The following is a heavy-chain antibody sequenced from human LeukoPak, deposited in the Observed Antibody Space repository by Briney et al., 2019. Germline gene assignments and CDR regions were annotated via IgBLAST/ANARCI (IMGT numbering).Heavy chain of an antibody. CDR3: AISHGSGKHWFDP. CDR2: IYSGAGT. CDR1: GFTFNKYG. J-gene: IGHJ5*02. V-gene: IGHV3-NL1*01. D-gene: IGHD3-10*01. Sequence: GGSLRLSCAASGFTFNKYGMHWVRQAPGKGLEWVSIIYSGAGTNYADSVKGRFTISRDNSKNTLYLQMNSLRAEDSAVYYCAISHGSGKHWFDPWGQGTPVTVSS.